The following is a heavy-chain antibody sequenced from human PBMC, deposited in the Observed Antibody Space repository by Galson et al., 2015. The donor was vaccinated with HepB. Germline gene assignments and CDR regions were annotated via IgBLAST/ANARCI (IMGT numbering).Heavy chain of an antibody. V-gene: IGHV3-48*03. J-gene: IGHJ4*02. CDR1: GFTLSTAD. CDR2: ISPTGHNI. D-gene: IGHD2-15*01. CDR3: ARMCAGGNCDDFDS. Sequence: SLRLSCAASGFTLSTADMNWVRQAPGKGLEWISYISPTGHNIYYADSVRGRFTISRDNAKASLYLQMSNLRAEDTALYYCARMCAGGNCDDFDSWGQGTLVTVSS.